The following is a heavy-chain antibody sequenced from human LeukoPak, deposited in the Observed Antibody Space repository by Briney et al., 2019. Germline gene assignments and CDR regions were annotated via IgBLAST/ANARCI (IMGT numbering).Heavy chain of an antibody. D-gene: IGHD1-26*01. Sequence: GGSLRLSCVASGFTFSSYWMSWVRQAPGKGLEWVANIKQDGSEKYYVDSVKGRFTISRDNAKKSLYLQMNSLRAEDTAVYYCGKNRYSGSLSPFDIWGQGTMVTVSS. CDR2: IKQDGSEK. V-gene: IGHV3-7*03. J-gene: IGHJ3*02. CDR3: GKNRYSGSLSPFDI. CDR1: GFTFSSYW.